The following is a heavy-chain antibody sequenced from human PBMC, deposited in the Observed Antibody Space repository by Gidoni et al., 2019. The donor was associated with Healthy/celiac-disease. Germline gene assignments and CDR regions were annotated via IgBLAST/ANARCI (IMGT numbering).Heavy chain of an antibody. CDR2: INHSGST. J-gene: IGHJ4*02. Sequence: QGQLQQSGAGLLQPSETLSLTCAVYGGSFSGYYWSWIRQPPGKGLEWIGEINHSGSTNYNPSLESRVTISVDTSKNQFSLKLSSVTAADTAVDYCARAPIDYGDYGVDYWGQGTLVTVSS. V-gene: IGHV4-34*01. D-gene: IGHD4-17*01. CDR1: GGSFSGYY. CDR3: ARAPIDYGDYGVDY.